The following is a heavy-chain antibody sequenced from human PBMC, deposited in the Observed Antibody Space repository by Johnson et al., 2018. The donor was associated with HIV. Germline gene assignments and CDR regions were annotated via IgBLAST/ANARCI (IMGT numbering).Heavy chain of an antibody. Sequence: QVQLVESGGGVVQPGGSLRLSCAASGFTFSSYGMHWVRQAPGKGLEWVAVISYDGSNKYYADSVKGRFTISRDNSKNTLYLQMNSLRAEDTAVYYCARWTVTRGAFDIWGQGTMVTVSS. V-gene: IGHV3-30*03. D-gene: IGHD4-17*01. CDR3: ARWTVTRGAFDI. J-gene: IGHJ3*02. CDR1: GFTFSSYG. CDR2: ISYDGSNK.